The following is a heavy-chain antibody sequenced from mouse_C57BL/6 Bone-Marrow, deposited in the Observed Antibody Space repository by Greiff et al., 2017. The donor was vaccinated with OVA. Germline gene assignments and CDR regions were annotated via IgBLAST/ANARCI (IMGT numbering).Heavy chain of an antibody. J-gene: IGHJ2*01. CDR1: GYSFTGYY. D-gene: IGHD1-1*01. Sequence: VQLQQSGPELVQPGASVKISCKASGYSFTGYYMNWVKQSPEKSLEWIGEINPSTGGTTYNQKFKAKATLTVDKSSSTAYMQLKSLTSEDSAVYYCARRYYYGNYFDYWGQGTTLTVSS. CDR2: INPSTGGT. CDR3: ARRYYYGNYFDY. V-gene: IGHV1-42*01.